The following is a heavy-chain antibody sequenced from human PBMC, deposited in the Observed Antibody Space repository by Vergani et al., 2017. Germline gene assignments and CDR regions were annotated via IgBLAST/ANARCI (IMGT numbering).Heavy chain of an antibody. CDR3: ARGGVEWEPPHYCYYYGMDV. J-gene: IGHJ6*02. D-gene: IGHD1-26*01. Sequence: EVQLVESGGGLVQPGGSLRLSCAASGFTFSSYSMNWVRQAPGKGLEWVSYISSSSSTIYYSDSVKGRFTISRDNAKNSLYLQMNSLRAEDTAVYYCARGGVEWEPPHYCYYYGMDVWGQGTTVTVSS. CDR2: ISSSSSTI. V-gene: IGHV3-48*01. CDR1: GFTFSSYS.